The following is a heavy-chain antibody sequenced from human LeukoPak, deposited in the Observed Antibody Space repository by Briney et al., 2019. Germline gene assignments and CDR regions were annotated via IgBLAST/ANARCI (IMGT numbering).Heavy chain of an antibody. CDR3: ARSYSNHLFGMDV. V-gene: IGHV3-74*01. CDR2: INSDGSST. J-gene: IGHJ6*02. CDR1: GFTFSSYW. D-gene: IGHD4-11*01. Sequence: GSLRLSCAASGFTFSSYWMHWVRQAPGKGLVWVSRINSDGSSTSYADSVKGRFTISRDNARNTLYLQMNSLRAEDTAVYYCARSYSNHLFGMDVWGQGTTVTVS.